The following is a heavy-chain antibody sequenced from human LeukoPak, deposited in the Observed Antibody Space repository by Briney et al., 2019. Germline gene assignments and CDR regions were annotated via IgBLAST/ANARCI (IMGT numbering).Heavy chain of an antibody. CDR2: IYYSGST. V-gene: IGHV4-30-4*08. J-gene: IGHJ6*03. Sequence: TLSLTCTVSGGSISSGDYYWSWIRQPPGKGLEWIGYIYYSGSTYYNPSLKSRVTISVDTSKNQFSLKLSSVTAADTAVYYCARGGWRTSYYYYMDVWGKGTTVTVSS. D-gene: IGHD1-14*01. CDR3: ARGGWRTSYYYYMDV. CDR1: GGSISSGDYY.